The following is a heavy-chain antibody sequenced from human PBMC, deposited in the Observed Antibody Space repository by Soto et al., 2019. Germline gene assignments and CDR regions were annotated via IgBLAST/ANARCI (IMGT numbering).Heavy chain of an antibody. CDR2: ISGSGGST. CDR3: AKESGDYYYYYMDV. D-gene: IGHD4-17*01. J-gene: IGHJ6*03. V-gene: IGHV3-23*01. Sequence: PGGSLRLSCAASGFTFSSYAMSWVRQAPGKGLEWVSAISGSGGSTYYADSVKGRFTISRDNSKNTRYLQMNSLRAEDTAVYYCAKESGDYYYYYMDVWGKGTTVTVSS. CDR1: GFTFSSYA.